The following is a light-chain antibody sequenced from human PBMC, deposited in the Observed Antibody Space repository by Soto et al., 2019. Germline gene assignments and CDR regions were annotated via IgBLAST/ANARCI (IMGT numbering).Light chain of an antibody. CDR1: QSVSSSY. J-gene: IGKJ1*01. Sequence: EIVLTQSPGTLSLSPGERATLSCRTSQSVSSSYLAWYQQKPGQAPRLLIYGASSRATGIPGRFSGSGSGTDFTLTISRLEPEDFAVYYCQRYGSSPQTFGQGTKVDIK. CDR2: GAS. V-gene: IGKV3-20*01. CDR3: QRYGSSPQT.